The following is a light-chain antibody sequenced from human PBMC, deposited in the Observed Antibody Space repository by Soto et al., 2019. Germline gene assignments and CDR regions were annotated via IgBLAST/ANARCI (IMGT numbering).Light chain of an antibody. CDR2: YAS. Sequence: EMVMTQSPATLSVSPGERVTLSCRASESVHRNLAWYQPKPGQGPSLLIYYASTRATGVSDRFTGSGSGIEFTLTISSLQSEYFGVYHCQHYSNWPPTFGPGTKVEIE. V-gene: IGKV3-15*01. CDR1: ESVHRN. CDR3: QHYSNWPPT. J-gene: IGKJ3*01.